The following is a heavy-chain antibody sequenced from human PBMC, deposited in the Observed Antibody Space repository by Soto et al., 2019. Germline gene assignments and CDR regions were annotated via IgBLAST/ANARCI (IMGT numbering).Heavy chain of an antibody. Sequence: ASETLSLTCTVSGGSISSYYWSWIRQPPGKGLEWIGYIYYSGSTNYNPSLKSRVTISVDTSKNQFSLKLSSVTAADTAVYYCARGGDFWSGYYPWGQGTLVTVSS. J-gene: IGHJ5*02. V-gene: IGHV4-59*01. CDR1: GGSISSYY. CDR2: IYYSGST. CDR3: ARGGDFWSGYYP. D-gene: IGHD3-3*01.